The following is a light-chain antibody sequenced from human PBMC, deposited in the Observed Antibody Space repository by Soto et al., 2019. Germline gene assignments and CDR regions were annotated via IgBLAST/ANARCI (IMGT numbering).Light chain of an antibody. J-gene: IGKJ1*01. V-gene: IGKV1-5*01. CDR3: QQYNSHSVT. CDR1: QSISSW. Sequence: DIQMSQSLATLSASVEDRVTITCRASQSISSWLAWYQQKPGKAPKLLIYDASSLESGVPSRFSGSGSGTEFTLTISSLQPDDFATYYCQQYNSHSVTFGQGTKVDI. CDR2: DAS.